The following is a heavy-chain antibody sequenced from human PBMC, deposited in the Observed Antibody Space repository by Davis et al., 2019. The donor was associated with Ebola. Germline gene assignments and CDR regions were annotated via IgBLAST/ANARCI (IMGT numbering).Heavy chain of an antibody. V-gene: IGHV3-48*03. CDR3: TSGSYPFDY. CDR1: GFTFSSYE. D-gene: IGHD1-26*01. J-gene: IGHJ4*02. CDR2: ISSSGSTI. Sequence: GESLKISCAASGFTFSSYEMNWVRQAPGKGLEWVSYISSSGSTIYYADSVKGRFTISRDNAKNSLYLQMNSLKTEDTAVYYCTSGSYPFDYWGQGTLVTVSS.